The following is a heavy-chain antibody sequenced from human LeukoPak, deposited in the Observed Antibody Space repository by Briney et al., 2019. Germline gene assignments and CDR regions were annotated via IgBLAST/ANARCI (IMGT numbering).Heavy chain of an antibody. Sequence: GGSLRLSCAASGFTFSSDSINWVRQAPGKGLEGVSSISSSSRYIYYADAGKGRFTISRDHAKNSLYLQMHSLRAEDTAVYYCARCSGGSTYHSDDYWGQGTLVTVSS. CDR1: GFTFSSDS. CDR2: ISSSSRYI. J-gene: IGHJ4*02. V-gene: IGHV3-21*01. CDR3: ARCSGGSTYHSDDY. D-gene: IGHD2-15*01.